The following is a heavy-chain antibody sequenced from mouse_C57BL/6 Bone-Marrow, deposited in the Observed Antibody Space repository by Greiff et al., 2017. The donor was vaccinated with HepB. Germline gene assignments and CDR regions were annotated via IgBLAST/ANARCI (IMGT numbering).Heavy chain of an antibody. V-gene: IGHV5-16*01. D-gene: IGHD1-1*01. CDR1: GFTFSDYY. Sequence: DVKLVESEGGLVQPGSSMKLSCTASGFTFSDYYMAWVRQVPEKGLEWVANINYDGSSTYYLDSLKSRFIISKDNAKNILYRQMSSLKSEDTATYYCARGNYGSSYGYFDYWGQGTTLTVSS. CDR3: ARGNYGSSYGYFDY. CDR2: INYDGSST. J-gene: IGHJ2*01.